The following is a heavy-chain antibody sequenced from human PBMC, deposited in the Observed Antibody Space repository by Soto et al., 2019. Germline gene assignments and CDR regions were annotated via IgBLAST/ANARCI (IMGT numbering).Heavy chain of an antibody. J-gene: IGHJ4*02. CDR3: ARDDHTYSVY. CDR2: IGPYGNSI. CDR1: GFSFRDYF. Sequence: PGESLKISCAASGFSFRDYFMSWLRQAPGKGLEWVSYIGPYGNSIYYADSVKGRFTISRDDATKSLHLHMNSLRTDDTAVYYCARDDHTYSVYWGQGTPVTGS. V-gene: IGHV3-11*01. D-gene: IGHD5-12*01.